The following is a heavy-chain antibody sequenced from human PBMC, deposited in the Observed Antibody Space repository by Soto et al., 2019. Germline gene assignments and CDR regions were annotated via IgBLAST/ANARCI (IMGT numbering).Heavy chain of an antibody. CDR2: IYDSGST. CDR3: ARHTPAISISDH. CDR1: GGSISSSSYY. Sequence: QLQLQESGPGLVKPSETLSLTCTVSGGSISSSSYYWGWIRQPPGKGLEWIGSIYDSGSTYYNPPLNSQLTISVDTSKNQFSLKLSSVTAADTAVYYCARHTPAISISDHWGQGTLVTVSS. D-gene: IGHD2-15*01. J-gene: IGHJ4*02. V-gene: IGHV4-39*01.